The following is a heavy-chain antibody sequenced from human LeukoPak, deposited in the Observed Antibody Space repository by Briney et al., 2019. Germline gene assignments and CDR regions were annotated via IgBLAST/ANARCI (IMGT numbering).Heavy chain of an antibody. D-gene: IGHD3-22*01. V-gene: IGHV3-7*04. CDR3: ARYYYDSSGYYYDYYYGMDV. Sequence: PGGSLRLSCAASGFTFSNLWMSWVRQAPGKGLEWVANIKQDGSEKYYVASVKGRFSISRDNAKNALFLQMNSLRAEDTAVYYCARYYYDSSGYYYDYYYGMDVWGQGTTVTVSS. CDR1: GFTFSNLW. CDR2: IKQDGSEK. J-gene: IGHJ6*02.